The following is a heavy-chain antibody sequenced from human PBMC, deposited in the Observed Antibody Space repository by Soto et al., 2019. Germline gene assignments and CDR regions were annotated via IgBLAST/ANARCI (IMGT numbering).Heavy chain of an antibody. CDR1: GCTFSSYA. CDR2: IIPIFGTA. V-gene: IGHV1-69*06. J-gene: IGHJ1*01. CDR3: SSSSWHLVGATYFQH. Sequence: ASVKVSCKASGCTFSSYAISWVGQAPGQGLEWMGGIIPIFGTANYAQKFQVRVTITADKPTSTAYIELSSLRSEDTAVYYCSSSSWHLVGATYFQHWGQGTLVTVSS. D-gene: IGHD1-26*01.